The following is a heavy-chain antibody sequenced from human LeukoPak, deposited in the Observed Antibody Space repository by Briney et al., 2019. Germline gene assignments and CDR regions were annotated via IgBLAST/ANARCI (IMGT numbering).Heavy chain of an antibody. D-gene: IGHD7-27*01. V-gene: IGHV4-61*02. Sequence: PSETLSLTCTVSGGSISSGSYYWSWIRQPAGKGLEWIGRIYTSGSTNYNPSLKSRVTISVDTSRNQFSLKLSSVTAADTAVYYCASALQGPPWDYFDYWGQGTLVTVSS. CDR2: IYTSGST. CDR3: ASALQGPPWDYFDY. CDR1: GGSISSGSYY. J-gene: IGHJ4*02.